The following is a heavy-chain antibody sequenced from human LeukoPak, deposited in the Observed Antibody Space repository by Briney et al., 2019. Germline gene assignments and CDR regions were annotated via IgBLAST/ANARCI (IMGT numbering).Heavy chain of an antibody. CDR1: GFTFSNYW. V-gene: IGHV3-74*03. CDR3: ARDKKSGESSEIDY. CDR2: INRDGSTT. J-gene: IGHJ4*02. D-gene: IGHD3-10*01. Sequence: GGSLRLSCTASGFTFSNYWVHWVRQAPGKGLVWVSRINRDGSTTKYADSVKGRFTVSRDNAKNTLNLQMNSLRAEDTAVYYCARDKKSGESSEIDYWGQGTLVTVSS.